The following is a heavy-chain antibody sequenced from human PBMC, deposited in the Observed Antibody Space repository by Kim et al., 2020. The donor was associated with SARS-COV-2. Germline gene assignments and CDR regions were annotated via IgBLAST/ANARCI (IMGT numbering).Heavy chain of an antibody. CDR3: ARECSSSTTCPTDY. CDR1: GYTFTGYY. D-gene: IGHD2-2*01. V-gene: IGHV1-2*02. J-gene: IGHJ4*02. Sequence: ASVKVSCKASGYTFTGYYIHWVRQAPGQGLEWMGWINPNSGGTNYAQKFQGRVTMTRDTSISTAYMELSRLTSDDTAFYYCARECSSSTTCPTDYWGQGTLVTISS. CDR2: INPNSGGT.